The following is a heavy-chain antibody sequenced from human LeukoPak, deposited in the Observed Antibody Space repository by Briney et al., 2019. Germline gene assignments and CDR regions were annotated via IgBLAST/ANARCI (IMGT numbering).Heavy chain of an antibody. CDR2: IYYSGST. Sequence: SETLSLTCTVSGGSISSAGYYWSWIRQHPGKGLEWIGYIYYSGSTNYNPSLKSRVTISVDTSKNQFSLKLSSVTAADTAVYYCASWPASFWSGYSPRTKYYYYYYMDVWGKGTTVTVSS. CDR1: GGSISSAGYY. CDR3: ASWPASFWSGYSPRTKYYYYYYMDV. J-gene: IGHJ6*03. D-gene: IGHD3-3*01. V-gene: IGHV4-61*08.